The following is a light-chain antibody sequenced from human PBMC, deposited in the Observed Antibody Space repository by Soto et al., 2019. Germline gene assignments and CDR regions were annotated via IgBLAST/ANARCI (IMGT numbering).Light chain of an antibody. CDR3: QQRSNWPLT. V-gene: IGKV3D-20*02. CDR2: GAS. J-gene: IGKJ4*01. Sequence: EIVLTQPAGTGSLSPGERATLSCRASQSVTSNYLAWYQQKPGQAPRLLVYGASSRATGISDRFSGSGSGTDFTLTISSLEPEDFAVYYCQQRSNWPLTFGGGAKVDIK. CDR1: QSVTSNY.